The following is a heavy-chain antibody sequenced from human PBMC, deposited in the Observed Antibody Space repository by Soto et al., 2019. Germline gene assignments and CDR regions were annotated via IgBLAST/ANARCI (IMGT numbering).Heavy chain of an antibody. J-gene: IGHJ4*02. CDR3: ARQGSSWYYYFDY. V-gene: IGHV5-51*01. D-gene: IGHD6-13*01. CDR2: IYPGVSDT. Sequence: GESLKISCKASGYDFNNYWIGWVRQLPGKGLELMGIIYPGVSDTRYSAAFQGQVTISADKSSSTAYLQWNSLKASDTAMYYCARQGSSWYYYFDYWGQGALVTVSS. CDR1: GYDFNNYW.